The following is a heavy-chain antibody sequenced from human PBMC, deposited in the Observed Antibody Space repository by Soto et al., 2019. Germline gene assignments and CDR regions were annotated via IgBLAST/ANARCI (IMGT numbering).Heavy chain of an antibody. D-gene: IGHD3-3*01. Sequence: ASLKVSCKASGYTFTGYYMHWVRQAPGQGLEWMGWINPNSGGTNYAQKFQGRVTMTRDTSISTAYMELSRLRSDDTAVYYCARDDFRGSTGMDVWGQGTTVTVSS. CDR1: GYTFTGYY. CDR2: INPNSGGT. CDR3: ARDDFRGSTGMDV. J-gene: IGHJ6*02. V-gene: IGHV1-2*02.